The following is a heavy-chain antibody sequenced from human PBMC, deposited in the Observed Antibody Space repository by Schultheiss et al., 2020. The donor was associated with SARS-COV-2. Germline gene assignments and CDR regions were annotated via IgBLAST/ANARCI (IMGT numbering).Heavy chain of an antibody. CDR3: ARARPIPYYDFWSGSKDYYGMDV. V-gene: IGHV1-2*06. CDR2: INPNSGGT. J-gene: IGHJ6*02. CDR1: GYTFTGYY. Sequence: ASVKVSCKASGYTFTGYYMHWVRQAPGQGLEWMGRINPNSGGTNYAQKFQGRVTMTRDTSISTAYMELSRLRYDDTAVYYCARARPIPYYDFWSGSKDYYGMDVWGQGTTVTVSS. D-gene: IGHD3-3*01.